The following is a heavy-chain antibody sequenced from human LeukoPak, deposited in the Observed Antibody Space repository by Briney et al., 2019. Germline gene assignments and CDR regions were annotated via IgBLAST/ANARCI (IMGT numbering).Heavy chain of an antibody. CDR1: GFTFSNYW. CDR3: ARGSRSSGWLQNFDY. V-gene: IGHV3-74*01. CDR2: MSGDGSST. D-gene: IGHD6-19*01. Sequence: PGGSLRLSCAASGFTFSNYWMNWVRQVPGKGLMWVSRMSGDGSSTNCADSVKGRFTISRDNAKNTLYLQMNSLRAEDTAVYYCARGSRSSGWLQNFDYWGQGTLVTVSS. J-gene: IGHJ4*02.